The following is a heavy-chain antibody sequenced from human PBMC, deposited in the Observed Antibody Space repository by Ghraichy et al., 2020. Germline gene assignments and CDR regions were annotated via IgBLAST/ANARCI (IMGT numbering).Heavy chain of an antibody. J-gene: IGHJ4*02. D-gene: IGHD1-14*01. CDR2: ISENGGTT. V-gene: IGHV3-74*01. Sequence: GGSLRLSCAASGFTFSNHWMHWVRQAPGKGLVWVSGISENGGTTYYADSVKGRFTISRDNAENTLSLQMNSLRAEDTAVFYCARDLTHHGNFDFWGRGNVVTVSS. CDR1: GFTFSNHW. CDR3: ARDLTHHGNFDF.